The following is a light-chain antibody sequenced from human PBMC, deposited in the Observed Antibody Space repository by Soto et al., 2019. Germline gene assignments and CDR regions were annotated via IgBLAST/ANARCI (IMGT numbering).Light chain of an antibody. CDR1: QGISSY. J-gene: IGKJ4*01. CDR2: AAP. Sequence: HFTKSPYFLSASVGDRVTITCRARQGISSYLAWYQQRPGKAPKFLMYAAPSLQSGVPSRFSGSGSGTEFALTISRLLQEDVATRDCVQVTKYPVDPLGG. V-gene: IGKV1-9*01. CDR3: VQVTKYPVDP.